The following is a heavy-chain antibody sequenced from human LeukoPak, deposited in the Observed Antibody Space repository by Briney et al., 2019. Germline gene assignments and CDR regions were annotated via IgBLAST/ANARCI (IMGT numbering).Heavy chain of an antibody. D-gene: IGHD3-22*01. Sequence: GRSLRLSCAASGFTFDDYAMHWVRQAPGKGLEWVSGISWNSGSICYADSVKGRFTISRDNAKNSLYLQMNSLRAEDTALYYCAKDNLSYYDSSGYPDYWGQGTLVTVSS. CDR1: GFTFDDYA. CDR3: AKDNLSYYDSSGYPDY. V-gene: IGHV3-9*01. CDR2: ISWNSGSI. J-gene: IGHJ4*02.